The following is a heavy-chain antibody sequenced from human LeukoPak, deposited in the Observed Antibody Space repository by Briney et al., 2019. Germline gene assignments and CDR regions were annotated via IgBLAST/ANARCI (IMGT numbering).Heavy chain of an antibody. CDR1: GGSFSGYY. CDR3: ARSSVITFGGVIAPPGY. D-gene: IGHD3-16*02. V-gene: IGHV4-34*01. CDR2: INHSGST. Sequence: SETLSLTCAVYGGSFSGYYWSWIRQPPGKGLEWIGEINHSGSTNYNPSLRSRVTISVDTSKNQFSLKLSSVTAADTAVYYCARSSVITFGGVIAPPGYWGQGTLVTVSS. J-gene: IGHJ4*02.